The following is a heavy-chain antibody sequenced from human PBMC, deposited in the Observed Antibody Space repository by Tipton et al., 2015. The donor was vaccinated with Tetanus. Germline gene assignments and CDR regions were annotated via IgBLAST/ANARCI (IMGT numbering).Heavy chain of an antibody. Sequence: TLSLTCNVSGGSINTGDYYWSWIRQSPGKGLEWIGHVYYSRRTYYNPPLKSRVTISADMTKNQFSLKLTSATAADTAAYYCARMGFTYGQVVYWGQPTLVTVAS. J-gene: IGHJ4*02. CDR2: VYYSRRT. CDR1: GGSINTGDYY. V-gene: IGHV4-30-4*01. D-gene: IGHD5-18*01. CDR3: ARMGFTYGQVVY.